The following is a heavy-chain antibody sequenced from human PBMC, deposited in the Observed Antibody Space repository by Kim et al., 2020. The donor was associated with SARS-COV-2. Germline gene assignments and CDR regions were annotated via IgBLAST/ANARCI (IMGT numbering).Heavy chain of an antibody. Sequence: GGSLRLSCAASGFTFSSYAMHWVRQAPGKGLEWVAVISYDGSNKYYADSVKGRFTISRDNSKNTLYLQMNSLRAEDTAVYYCARGSSVSWIQLWPAPFD. CDR2: ISYDGSNK. CDR3: ARGSSVSWIQLWPAPFD. J-gene: IGHJ4*01. D-gene: IGHD5-18*01. CDR1: GFTFSSYA. V-gene: IGHV3-30*04.